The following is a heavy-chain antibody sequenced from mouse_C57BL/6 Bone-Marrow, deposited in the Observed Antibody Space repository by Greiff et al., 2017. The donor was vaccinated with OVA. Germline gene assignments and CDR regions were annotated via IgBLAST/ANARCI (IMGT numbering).Heavy chain of an antibody. CDR2: ISSGSSTI. CDR3: ARGYGSRAFAY. Sequence: EVKLMESGGGLVKPGGSLKLSCAASGFTFSDYGMHWVRQAPEKGLEWVAYISSGSSTIYYADTVKGRFTISRANAKNTLFLQMTMLGSEDTAMYYCARGYGSRAFAYWGQGTLVTVSA. J-gene: IGHJ3*01. D-gene: IGHD1-1*01. V-gene: IGHV5-17*01. CDR1: GFTFSDYG.